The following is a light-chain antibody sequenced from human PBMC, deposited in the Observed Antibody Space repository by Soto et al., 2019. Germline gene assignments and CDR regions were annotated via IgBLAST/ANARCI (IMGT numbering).Light chain of an antibody. CDR3: QQGHTFPLT. J-gene: IGKJ4*01. Sequence: DIRMTQSPSSVSASVGDRVTITCRASQDISDWLAWHQQKPGKAPKLLIYAATTLHSGVPSRFSGSGSGTEFTLTISSLQPEDFATYYCQQGHTFPLTFGGGTKVEIK. CDR2: AAT. CDR1: QDISDW. V-gene: IGKV1-12*01.